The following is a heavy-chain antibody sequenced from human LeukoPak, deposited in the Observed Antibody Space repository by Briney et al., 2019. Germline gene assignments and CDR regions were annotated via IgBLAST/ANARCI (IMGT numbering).Heavy chain of an antibody. CDR2: ISAYNGNT. CDR1: GYTFTSHG. J-gene: IGHJ3*01. Sequence: ASVKVSCKASGYTFTSHGISWVRQAPGQGLEWMGWISAYNGNTNYAQKLQGRVTMTTDTSTSTAYMELRSLRSDDTAVYYCARDRDYGDYGGFWGQGTMVTVFS. D-gene: IGHD4-17*01. CDR3: ARDRDYGDYGGF. V-gene: IGHV1-18*01.